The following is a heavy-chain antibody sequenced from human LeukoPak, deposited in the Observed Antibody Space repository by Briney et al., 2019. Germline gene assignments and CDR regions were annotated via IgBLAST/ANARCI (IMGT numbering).Heavy chain of an antibody. CDR3: ARGQNGFDY. Sequence: GGSLRLSCAASGFTFSGYNMNWVRQAPGKGLEWVSSLSASTTYIYYADSVKGRFTISRDNAKNSLYLQMNSLRGEDTVVYYCARGQNGFDYWGQGTLVTVSS. D-gene: IGHD2-8*01. CDR1: GFTFSGYN. CDR2: LSASTTYI. V-gene: IGHV3-21*01. J-gene: IGHJ4*02.